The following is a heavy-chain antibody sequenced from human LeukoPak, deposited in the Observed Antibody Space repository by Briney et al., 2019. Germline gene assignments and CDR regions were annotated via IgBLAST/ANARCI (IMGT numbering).Heavy chain of an antibody. Sequence: GASLSLSCAASGFTFSSYGMRWVREAPGKGLEWVAVIWYDGSNTYYADSVEGRFTISRDNSKNTLYLQMNSLRAEDTAVYYCAKAQQLYYYYMDVWGEANTVTVSS. CDR1: GFTFSSYG. D-gene: IGHD6-13*01. CDR2: IWYDGSNT. J-gene: IGHJ6*03. V-gene: IGHV3-33*06. CDR3: AKAQQLYYYYMDV.